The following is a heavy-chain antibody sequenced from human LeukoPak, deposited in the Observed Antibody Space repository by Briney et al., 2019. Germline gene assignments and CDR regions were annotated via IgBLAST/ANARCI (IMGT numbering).Heavy chain of an antibody. Sequence: ASVKVSCKASGGTFSSYAISWVRQAPGQGLEWMGRIIPILRIANYAQKFQGRVTITADKSTSTAYMELSSLRSEDTAVYYCARDLRRRYYGSGSSLNWFDPWGQGTLVTVSS. V-gene: IGHV1-69*04. D-gene: IGHD3-10*01. CDR2: IIPILRIA. CDR3: ARDLRRRYYGSGSSLNWFDP. CDR1: GGTFSSYA. J-gene: IGHJ5*02.